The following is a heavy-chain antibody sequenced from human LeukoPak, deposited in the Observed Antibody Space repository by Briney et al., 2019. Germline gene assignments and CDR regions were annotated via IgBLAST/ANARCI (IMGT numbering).Heavy chain of an antibody. CDR3: ARDRGGSYSAIDY. CDR1: GFTFSSYS. D-gene: IGHD1-26*01. Sequence: GGSLRLSCAASGFTFSSYSMNWVRQAPGKGLEWVSLISSSSSTIYYADSVKGRFTISRDNAKNSLYLQMNSLRAEDTAVYYCARDRGGSYSAIDYWGQGTLVTVSS. CDR2: ISSSSSTI. J-gene: IGHJ4*02. V-gene: IGHV3-48*04.